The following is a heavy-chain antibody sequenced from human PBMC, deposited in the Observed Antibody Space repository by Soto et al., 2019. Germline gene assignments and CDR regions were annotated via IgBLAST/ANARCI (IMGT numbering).Heavy chain of an antibody. J-gene: IGHJ4*02. V-gene: IGHV4-39*07. Sequence: SETLSLTCTVSGGSIGSRSHYWGWIRKPPGQGLEWIASIHYSGSTNYNPSLKSRVTISVDTSKNQFSLKLSSVTAADTAVYYCARGESTVTTYRFDYWGQGTLVTVSS. D-gene: IGHD4-17*01. CDR3: ARGESTVTTYRFDY. CDR2: IHYSGST. CDR1: GGSIGSRSHY.